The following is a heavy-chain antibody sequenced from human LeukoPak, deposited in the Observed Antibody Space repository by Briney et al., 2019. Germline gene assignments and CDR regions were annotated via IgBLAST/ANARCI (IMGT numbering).Heavy chain of an antibody. CDR2: ISWNSGSI. D-gene: IGHD6-13*01. V-gene: IGHV3-9*01. J-gene: IGHJ1*01. Sequence: GGSLRLSCAASGFTFDDYAMHWVRQAPGKGLGWVSGISWNSGSIGYADSVKGRFTISRDNAKNSLYLQMNSLRAEDTALYYCAKDPAYSSSLGYFQHWGQGTLVTVSS. CDR3: AKDPAYSSSLGYFQH. CDR1: GFTFDDYA.